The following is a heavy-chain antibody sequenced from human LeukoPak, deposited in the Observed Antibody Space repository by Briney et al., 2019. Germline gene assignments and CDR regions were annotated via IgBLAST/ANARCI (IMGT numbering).Heavy chain of an antibody. Sequence: GASVKVSCKASGYTFTSYYMHWVRQAPGQGLEWMGIIKPITGSTSYAQKFQGRVTMTRDTSTSTVYMELSSLRSEDTAVYYCARRADSSGDQYNWFDPWGQGTLVTVSS. CDR3: ARRADSSGDQYNWFDP. D-gene: IGHD3-22*01. CDR2: IKPITGST. V-gene: IGHV1-46*01. CDR1: GYTFTSYY. J-gene: IGHJ5*02.